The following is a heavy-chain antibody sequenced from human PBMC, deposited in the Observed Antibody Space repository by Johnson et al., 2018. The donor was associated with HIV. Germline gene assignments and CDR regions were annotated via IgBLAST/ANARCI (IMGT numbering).Heavy chain of an antibody. J-gene: IGHJ3*01. Sequence: VQLVESGGGLVQPGGSLRLSCAASGITVGTNYMSWVRQAPGKGLEWVSVIFSVGDVYYADSVTGRCTVSRDNSKNTVYLQMNSLRDEDTAVYYCARGYILTGYSGAFDLWGQGTMVTVSS. D-gene: IGHD3-9*01. CDR2: IFSVGDV. V-gene: IGHV3-66*01. CDR3: ARGYILTGYSGAFDL. CDR1: GITVGTNY.